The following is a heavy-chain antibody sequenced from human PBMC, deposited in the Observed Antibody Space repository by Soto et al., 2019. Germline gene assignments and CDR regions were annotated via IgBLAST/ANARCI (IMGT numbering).Heavy chain of an antibody. CDR3: ARGDSSTGDYFYYYGMDV. D-gene: IGHD5-18*01. CDR2: IIPIFGTA. Sequence: SVKVSCKTSGGTFSRYAISWVRQAPGQGLEWMGGIIPIFGTANYAQKFQGRVTITADESTSTAYMELSSLRSEDTAVYYCARGDSSTGDYFYYYGMDVWGQGTAVTVCS. CDR1: GGTFSRYA. V-gene: IGHV1-69*13. J-gene: IGHJ6*02.